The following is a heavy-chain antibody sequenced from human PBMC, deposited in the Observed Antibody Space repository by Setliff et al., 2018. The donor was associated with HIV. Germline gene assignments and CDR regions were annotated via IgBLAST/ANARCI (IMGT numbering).Heavy chain of an antibody. D-gene: IGHD3-16*01. CDR3: ARTNLGYGALRGSFGF. Sequence: GASVKVSCKASGYTFTTYDITWVRQAPGQGLEWLGWISPYNGHTNFAQKFQGRVTMTTDTATSTAYMELSSLRSEDTAVYYCARTNLGYGALRGSFGFWGQGTLVTVSS. CDR1: GYTFTTYD. CDR2: ISPYNGHT. V-gene: IGHV1-18*01. J-gene: IGHJ4*02.